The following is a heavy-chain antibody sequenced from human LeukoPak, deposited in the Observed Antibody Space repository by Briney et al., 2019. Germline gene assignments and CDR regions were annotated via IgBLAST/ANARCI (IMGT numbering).Heavy chain of an antibody. V-gene: IGHV1-2*02. D-gene: IGHD1-1*01. CDR3: ARDGHNWNDAYY. CDR2: INPNNGGT. J-gene: IGHJ4*02. Sequence: ASVKVSCKASGYTFTAHYIHWVRQAPGQGLEWMGWINPNNGGTNYAQNFQGRVTMTRDTSVSTAYMELSRLRSDDTAVNYCARDGHNWNDAYYWGQGTLVTVSS. CDR1: GYTFTAHY.